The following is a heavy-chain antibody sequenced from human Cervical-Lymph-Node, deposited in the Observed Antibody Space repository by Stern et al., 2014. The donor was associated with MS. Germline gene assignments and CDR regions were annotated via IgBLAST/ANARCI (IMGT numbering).Heavy chain of an antibody. J-gene: IGHJ6*02. CDR3: MGVGDAMHV. Sequence: VQLVESGGGVVQPGRSLTLSCAASGFSLSNSGMHWVRQAQGKGLEWVAVMSFVGGNKKYGDSVKGRISISRDMANNTLFLQMNSLRPEDTAVYYCMGVGDAMHVWGQGTTVIVSS. CDR1: GFSLSNSG. V-gene: IGHV3-30*03. CDR2: MSFVGGNK.